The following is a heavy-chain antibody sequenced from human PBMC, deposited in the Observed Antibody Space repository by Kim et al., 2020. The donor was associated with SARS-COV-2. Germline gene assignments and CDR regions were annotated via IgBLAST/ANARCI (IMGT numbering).Heavy chain of an antibody. CDR1: GYTFTSYG. Sequence: ASVKVSCKASGYTFTSYGISWVRQAPGQGLEWMGWISAYNGNTNYAQKLQGRVTMTTDTSTSTAYMELRSLRSDDTAVYYCARDSIGGCSGGSCYQYNWFDTWGQGTLVTVSS. CDR3: ARDSIGGCSGGSCYQYNWFDT. D-gene: IGHD2-15*01. J-gene: IGHJ5*02. CDR2: ISAYNGNT. V-gene: IGHV1-18*01.